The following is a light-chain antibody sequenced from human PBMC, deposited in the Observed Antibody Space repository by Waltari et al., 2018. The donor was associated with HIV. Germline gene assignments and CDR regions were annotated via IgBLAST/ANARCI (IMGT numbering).Light chain of an antibody. V-gene: IGLV2-11*01. J-gene: IGLJ2*01. CDR1: NSDVGGYNY. CDR2: DVI. CDR3: CSYAGTYTYVV. Sequence: QSALTQPRSVSGSQGQSVTIPCTGTNSDVGGYNYVSWYQQLPGIAPKLMIYDVINRPSGVPDRFSGSKSGSTASLTISGLQAEDEADYYCCSYAGTYTYVVFGGGTKLTVL.